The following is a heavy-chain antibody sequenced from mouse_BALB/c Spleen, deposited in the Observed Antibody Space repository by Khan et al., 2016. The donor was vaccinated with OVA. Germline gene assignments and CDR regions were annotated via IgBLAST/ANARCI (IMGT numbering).Heavy chain of an antibody. CDR2: TNPTNGRT. CDR3: ARIKKIVATYFDY. J-gene: IGHJ2*01. V-gene: IGHV1S81*02. Sequence: QVQLQQPGAELVKAGASVKMSCKASGYTFTSYWMHWVKQRLGQGLEWFAETNPTNGRTYYNEKFKSKATLTVEKSSSTAYMLLSGPTFADSAFYYGARIKKIVATYFDYWGQGTTLTVSS. CDR1: GYTFTSYW. D-gene: IGHD1-1*01.